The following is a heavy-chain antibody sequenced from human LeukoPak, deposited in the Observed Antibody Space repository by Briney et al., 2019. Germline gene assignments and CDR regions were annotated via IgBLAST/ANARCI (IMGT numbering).Heavy chain of an antibody. J-gene: IGHJ6*03. CDR1: GYTFTDYY. D-gene: IGHD3-10*01. CDR2: INPNSGGT. CDR3: ATDQGLVWNSYYYYMDV. V-gene: IGHV1-2*02. Sequence: GASVKVSCKASGYTFTDYYIHWVRQAPGQGLEWMGWINPNSGGTNYAQKFQGRVTMTRDTSISTAYMELSRLRSDDTAVYYCATDQGLVWNSYYYYMDVWGKGTTVTVSS.